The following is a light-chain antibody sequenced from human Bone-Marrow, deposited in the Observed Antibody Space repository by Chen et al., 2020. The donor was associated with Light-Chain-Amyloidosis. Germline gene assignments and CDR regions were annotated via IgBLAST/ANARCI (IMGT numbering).Light chain of an antibody. CDR2: RDT. V-gene: IGLV3-25*03. CDR1: DLPTKY. CDR3: QSADSSGTYEVI. J-gene: IGLJ2*01. Sequence: SYALTQPPSLSVSSGQSARLTCSGDDLPTKYAYWYQQKPGQAPVLVIHRDTERPSGISERFSGSSSGTTATLTISGVQAEDEADYHCQSADSSGTYEVIFGGGTKLTVL.